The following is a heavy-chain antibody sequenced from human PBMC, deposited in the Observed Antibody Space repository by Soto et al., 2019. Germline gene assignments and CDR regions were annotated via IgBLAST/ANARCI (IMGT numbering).Heavy chain of an antibody. Sequence: GGSLRLSCAASGFTFSSYSMNWVRQAPGKGLEWVSSISSSSSYIYYADSVKGRFTISRDNAKNSLYLQMHSLRAADTAVYYCARDAGDNNWFDPWGQGTLVTVSS. CDR2: ISSSSSYI. CDR1: GFTFSSYS. CDR3: ARDAGDNNWFDP. J-gene: IGHJ5*02. V-gene: IGHV3-21*01.